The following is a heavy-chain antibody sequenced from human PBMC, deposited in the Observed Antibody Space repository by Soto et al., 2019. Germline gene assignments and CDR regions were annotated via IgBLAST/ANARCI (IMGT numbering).Heavy chain of an antibody. CDR2: IWYDGSNK. CDR3: ARDRDTALCFDY. V-gene: IGHV3-33*01. CDR1: GFTFSSYG. J-gene: IGHJ4*02. D-gene: IGHD5-18*01. Sequence: GVSLRLSCAASGFTFSSYGMHWVRQAPGKGLEWVAVIWYDGSNKYYADSVKGRFTTSRDNSKNTLYLQMNCLRAEDTAVYYCARDRDTALCFDYWGQGTLVTVSS.